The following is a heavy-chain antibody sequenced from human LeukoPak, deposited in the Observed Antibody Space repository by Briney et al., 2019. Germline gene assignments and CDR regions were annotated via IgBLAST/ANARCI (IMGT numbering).Heavy chain of an antibody. D-gene: IGHD3-22*01. CDR2: IWYDGSNK. V-gene: IGHV3-33*08. CDR1: GFTFSSYG. Sequence: GGSLRLSCAASGFTFSSYGMHWVRQAPGKGLEWVAVIWYDGSNKYYADSVKGRFTISRDNSKNTLYLQLNSLRAEDTAVYYCARQWLGGDFDYWGQGTLVTVSS. J-gene: IGHJ4*02. CDR3: ARQWLGGDFDY.